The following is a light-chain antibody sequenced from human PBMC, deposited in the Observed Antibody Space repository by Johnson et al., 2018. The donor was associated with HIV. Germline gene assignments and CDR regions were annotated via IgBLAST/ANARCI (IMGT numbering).Light chain of an antibody. CDR1: SSNIGNNY. V-gene: IGLV1-51*02. J-gene: IGLJ1*01. Sequence: QSVLTQPPSVSAAPGQKVTISCSGSSSNIGNNYVSWYQQLPGTAPKLLIYEKNKRPSGIPDRFSASKSGTSATLDITGLQTGDEADYYCGTWDSSLGAHYGFGTGTKVTGL. CDR2: EKN. CDR3: GTWDSSLGAHYG.